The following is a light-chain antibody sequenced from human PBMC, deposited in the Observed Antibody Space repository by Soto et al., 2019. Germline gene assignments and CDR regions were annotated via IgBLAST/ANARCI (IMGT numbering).Light chain of an antibody. J-gene: IGKJ1*01. V-gene: IGKV1-5*01. CDR2: GAS. CDR3: QQYIGLWT. Sequence: DIQLTQSPSTLSASVGDRVTITCRASQTISTFLAWYQQKPGKAPHLLIYGASRLQSGVPSRFSGSGSGTEFTLSISSLQPDDLGTYYCQQYIGLWTFGQGTKVDLK. CDR1: QTISTF.